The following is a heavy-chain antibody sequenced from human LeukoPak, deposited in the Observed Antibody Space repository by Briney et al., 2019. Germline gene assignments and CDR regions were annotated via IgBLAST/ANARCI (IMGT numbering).Heavy chain of an antibody. CDR3: ARDGAFDI. V-gene: IGHV1-2*02. CDR2: INPNSGGT. Sequence: ASVKVSCKASGYTFTGYYILWLRQAPGQGLEWMGWINPNSGGTNYAQKFQGRVTMTRDTSISTAYMELSSLRSDDTAVYYCARDGAFDIWGQGTMVTVSS. CDR1: GYTFTGYY. J-gene: IGHJ3*02.